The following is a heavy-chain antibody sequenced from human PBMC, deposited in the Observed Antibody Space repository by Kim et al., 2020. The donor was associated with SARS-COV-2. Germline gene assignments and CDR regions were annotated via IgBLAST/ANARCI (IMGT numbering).Heavy chain of an antibody. CDR3: AVHTAAASLYY. D-gene: IGHD6-13*01. Sequence: KYYADSVKGRFTISRDNSKNTLYLQMNSLRAEDTAVYYCAVHTAAASLYYWGQGTLVTVSS. J-gene: IGHJ4*02. CDR2: K. V-gene: IGHV3-30*02.